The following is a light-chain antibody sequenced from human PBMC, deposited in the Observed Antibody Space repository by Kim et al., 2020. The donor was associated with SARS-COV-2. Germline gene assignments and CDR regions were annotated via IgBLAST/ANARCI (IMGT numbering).Light chain of an antibody. CDR1: NIGSKS. J-gene: IGLJ3*02. V-gene: IGLV3-21*04. CDR3: QVWDSSSDHWV. CDR2: YES. Sequence: PGKAARITCGGNNIGSKSGHWYQQKPGQAPVLVIYYESDRPSGIPERFSGSNSGNTATLTISRVEAGDEADYYCQVWDSSSDHWVFGGGTQLTVL.